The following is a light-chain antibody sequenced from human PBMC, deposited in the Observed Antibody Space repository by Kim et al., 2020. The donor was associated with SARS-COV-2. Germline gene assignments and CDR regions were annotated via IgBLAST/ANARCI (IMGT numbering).Light chain of an antibody. CDR1: QSIGTK. CDR2: SAS. V-gene: IGKV1-39*01. Sequence: SASVGDRITITCRASQSIGTKLNWYQQKPGKAPKILIYSASSLQGGVPSRFSGSGSGTDFTLTISSLQPEDFATYDCQQSVKIPFSFGQGTKLEI. J-gene: IGKJ2*03. CDR3: QQSVKIPFS.